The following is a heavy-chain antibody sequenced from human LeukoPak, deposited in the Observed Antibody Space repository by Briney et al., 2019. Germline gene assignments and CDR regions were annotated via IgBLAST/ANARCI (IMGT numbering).Heavy chain of an antibody. Sequence: SETLSLTCAVYGGSFSGYYWSWIRQPPGKGLEWIGEINHSGSTNYNPSLKSRVTISVDTSKNQFSLKLSSVTAADTAVYYCARGTGVSYYYYGMDVWGQGTTVTVSS. CDR1: GGSFSGYY. V-gene: IGHV4-34*01. CDR3: ARGTGVSYYYYGMDV. J-gene: IGHJ6*02. D-gene: IGHD3-10*01. CDR2: INHSGST.